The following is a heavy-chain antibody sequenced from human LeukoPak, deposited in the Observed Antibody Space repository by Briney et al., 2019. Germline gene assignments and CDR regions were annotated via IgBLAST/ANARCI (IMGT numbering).Heavy chain of an antibody. CDR2: IYSSGST. CDR1: GGSISSYY. Sequence: SETLSLTCTISGGSISSYYWSWIRQPPGKGLEWIGYIYSSGSTNYNPSLKSRVTISVDTSKNQFSLKLSSVTAADTAVYYCARVHGYSSSWSPYYYYGMDVWGQGTTVTVSS. CDR3: ARVHGYSSSWSPYYYYGMDV. D-gene: IGHD6-13*01. V-gene: IGHV4-59*01. J-gene: IGHJ6*02.